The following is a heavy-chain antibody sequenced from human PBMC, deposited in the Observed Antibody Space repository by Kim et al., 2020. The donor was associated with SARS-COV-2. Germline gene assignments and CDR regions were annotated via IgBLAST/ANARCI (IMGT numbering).Heavy chain of an antibody. CDR3: ARARGGATHFDY. J-gene: IGHJ4*02. Sequence: NITPPTTSRVTISVDTPKNQFSLKLSSVTAADTAVYYCARARGGATHFDYWGQGTLVTVSS. D-gene: IGHD1-26*01. V-gene: IGHV4-59*01.